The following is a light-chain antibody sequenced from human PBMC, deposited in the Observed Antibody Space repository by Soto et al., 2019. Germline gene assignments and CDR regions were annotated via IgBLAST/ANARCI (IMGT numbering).Light chain of an antibody. CDR1: TTDVDGYDY. J-gene: IGLJ1*01. Sequence: QSALTQPASVSGSPGQSITISCTGVTTDVDGYDYVSWYQQHPGQAPQLLIYDVNSRPSGISDRFSGSKSGGTASLTISGLQAEDDADYYCSSYTSSAPFYVFGAGTKVTVL. CDR3: SSYTSSAPFYV. CDR2: DVN. V-gene: IGLV2-14*03.